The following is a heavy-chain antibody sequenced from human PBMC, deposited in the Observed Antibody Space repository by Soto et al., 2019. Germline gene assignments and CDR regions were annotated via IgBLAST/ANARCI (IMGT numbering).Heavy chain of an antibody. CDR3: ARAAPPWDKAMATRYHYGRDV. CDR1: GSSFTSDL. D-gene: IGHD5-18*01. CDR2: IYPGDSDT. Sequence: ESVNGSREASGSSFTSDLIGCVRQMPGKGLGWMGIIYPGDSDTRYSPSFQGQVTTSADKWISTAYLQWSSLKSSDTAIYYCARAAPPWDKAMATRYHYGRDVCGQRTTVTVSS. J-gene: IGHJ6*02. V-gene: IGHV5-51*01.